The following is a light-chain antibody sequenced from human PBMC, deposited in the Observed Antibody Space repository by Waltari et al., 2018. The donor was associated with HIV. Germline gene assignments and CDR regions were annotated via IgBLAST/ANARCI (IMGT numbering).Light chain of an antibody. J-gene: IGLJ2*01. CDR1: SSDIGNYNL. V-gene: IGLV2-23*01. Sequence: QSALTQPASVSGSPGQSITISCTGTSSDIGNYNLVSWYQQHPGKAPKLIIYAGIKRPSGVSNRISGSKSANTASLTISGLQAEDEADYYCCSYGGSSNWLFGGGTKLTVL. CDR3: CSYGGSSNWL. CDR2: AGI.